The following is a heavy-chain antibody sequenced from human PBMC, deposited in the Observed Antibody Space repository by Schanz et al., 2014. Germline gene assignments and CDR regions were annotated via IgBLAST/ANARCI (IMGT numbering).Heavy chain of an antibody. CDR3: ARGGPAYYFDD. CDR1: GFTFTNYA. J-gene: IGHJ4*02. CDR2: ISASGGDT. V-gene: IGHV3-23*04. Sequence: EVHLVESGGGLVQPGGSLRLSCAASGFTFTNYAMSWVRQAPGKGLEWVSLISASGGDTYYADSVKGRFTISRDNSKNTLYLQMNTLRAEDTAVYYCARGGPAYYFDDWGQGSLVTVSS.